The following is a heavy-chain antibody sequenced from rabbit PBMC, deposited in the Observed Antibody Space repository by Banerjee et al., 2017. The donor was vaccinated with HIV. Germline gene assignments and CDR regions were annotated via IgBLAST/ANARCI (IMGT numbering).Heavy chain of an antibody. CDR3: ARYSSGWDYFDL. CDR1: GFSFSSKYV. D-gene: IGHD4-1*01. V-gene: IGHV1S43*01. J-gene: IGHJ4*01. CDR2: IYSSNGDK. Sequence: QEHLEESGGDLVKPEGSLTLTCTASGFSFSSKYVMCWVRQAPGKGLELIACIYSSNGDKWYASWVNGRFTISRSTSLNTVDLKMTSLTVADTATYFCARYSSGWDYFDLWGPGTLVTVS.